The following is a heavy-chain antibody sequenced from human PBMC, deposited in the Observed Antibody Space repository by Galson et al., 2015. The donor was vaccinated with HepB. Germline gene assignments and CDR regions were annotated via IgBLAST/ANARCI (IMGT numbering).Heavy chain of an antibody. CDR3: TRSYDYVWGSYRYTISYYYGMDV. CDR1: GFTFGDYA. Sequence: SLRLSCAASGFTFGDYAMSWFRQAPGKGLEWVGFIRSKAYGGTTEYAASVKGRFTISRDDSKSIAYLQMNSLKTEDTAVYYCTRSYDYVWGSYRYTISYYYGMDVWGQGTTVTVSS. V-gene: IGHV3-49*03. CDR2: IRSKAYGGTT. D-gene: IGHD3-16*02. J-gene: IGHJ6*02.